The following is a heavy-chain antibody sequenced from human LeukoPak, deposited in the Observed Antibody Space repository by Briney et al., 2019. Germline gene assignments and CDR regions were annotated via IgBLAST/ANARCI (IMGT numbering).Heavy chain of an antibody. CDR1: GFTFSSYA. J-gene: IGHJ3*02. CDR2: ISGSGGST. D-gene: IGHD3-10*01. CDR3: AKDQGFAMVRGVINDAFDI. V-gene: IGHV3-23*01. Sequence: GGSLRLFCAASGFTFSSYAMSWVRQAPGKGLEWVSAISGSGGSTYYADSVKGRFTISRDNSKNTLYLQMNSLRAEDTAVYYCAKDQGFAMVRGVINDAFDIWGQGTMVTVSS.